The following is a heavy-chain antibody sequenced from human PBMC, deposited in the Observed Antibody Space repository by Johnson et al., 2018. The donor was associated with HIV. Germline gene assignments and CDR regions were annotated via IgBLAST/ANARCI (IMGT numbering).Heavy chain of an antibody. Sequence: QVQLVESGGGVVQPGRSLRLSCAASGFTFSSYGMHWVRQAPGKGLEWVAVIWYDGSNNYYANSVKGRFTIVRDNSKNTLYLQMGSLRAEDMAVYYCARASGEGDAFDIWGQGTVVTVSS. CDR3: ARASGEGDAFDI. J-gene: IGHJ3*02. V-gene: IGHV3-33*01. CDR2: IWYDGSNN. D-gene: IGHD3-10*01. CDR1: GFTFSSYG.